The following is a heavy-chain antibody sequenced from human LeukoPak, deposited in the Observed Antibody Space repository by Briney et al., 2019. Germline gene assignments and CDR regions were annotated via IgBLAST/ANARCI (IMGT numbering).Heavy chain of an antibody. CDR1: GYTFTYFY. CDR3: ARDLLRGVTPFDY. V-gene: IGHV1-2*02. Sequence: ASVKVSCKTSGYTFTYFYIHWVRQAPGQGLEWMGWINPNGGVTNYAQKFQGRVTMTRDTSISTAYMELSRLRSDDTALYYCARDLLRGVTPFDYWGQGTLVTVSS. J-gene: IGHJ4*02. D-gene: IGHD3-10*01. CDR2: INPNGGVT.